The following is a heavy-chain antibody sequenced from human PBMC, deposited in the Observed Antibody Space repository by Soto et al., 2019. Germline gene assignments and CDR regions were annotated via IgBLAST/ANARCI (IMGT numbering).Heavy chain of an antibody. CDR1: GYSFTSYW. J-gene: IGHJ6*02. CDR3: ARHTFADYDFWSGDYTDYYYYGMDV. CDR2: IYPGDSDT. D-gene: IGHD3-3*01. Sequence: PGESLKISCKGSGYSFTSYWIGWVRQMPGKGLEWMGIIYPGDSDTRYSPSFQGQVTISADKSISAAYLQWSSLKASDTAMYYCARHTFADYDFWSGDYTDYYYYGMDVWGQGTTVTVSS. V-gene: IGHV5-51*01.